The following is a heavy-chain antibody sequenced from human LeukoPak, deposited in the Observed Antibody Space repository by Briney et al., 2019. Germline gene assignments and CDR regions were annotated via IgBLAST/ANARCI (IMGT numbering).Heavy chain of an antibody. CDR1: GGSISSYY. V-gene: IGHV4-34*01. CDR2: INHSGST. CDR3: ARRITRSSTESATGREVDY. Sequence: SETLSLTCTVSGGSISSYYWSWIRQPPGKGLEWIGEINHSGSTNYNPSLKSRVTISVDTSKNQFSLKLSSVTAADTAVYYCARRITRSSTESATGREVDYWGQGTLVTVSS. J-gene: IGHJ4*02. D-gene: IGHD2-2*01.